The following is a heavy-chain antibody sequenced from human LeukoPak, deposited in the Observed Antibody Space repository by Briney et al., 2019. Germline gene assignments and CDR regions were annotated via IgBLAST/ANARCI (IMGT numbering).Heavy chain of an antibody. J-gene: IGHJ4*02. D-gene: IGHD2-2*01. V-gene: IGHV3-23*01. CDR1: GFTFSSYA. CDR3: AKGRRARTSCFDY. CDR2: ISGSGGST. Sequence: GGSLRLSCAASGFTFSSYAMSWVRQAPGKGLEWVSAISGSGGSTYYADSVKGWFTISRDNSKNTLYLQMNSLRAEDTAVYYCAKGRRARTSCFDYWGQGTLVTVSS.